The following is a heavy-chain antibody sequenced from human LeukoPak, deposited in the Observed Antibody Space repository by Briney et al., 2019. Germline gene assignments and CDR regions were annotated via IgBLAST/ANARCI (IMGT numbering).Heavy chain of an antibody. V-gene: IGHV3-48*02. CDR2: ISSSSTTI. Sequence: PGGSLRLSCAASGFTFSSYAMSWVRQAPGKGLEWVSYISSSSTTIYYADSVKGRFTISRDNAKNSLYLQMNSLRDEDTAVYYCARESRGPLITMLRGASDYWGQGTLVTVSS. CDR3: ARESRGPLITMLRGASDY. J-gene: IGHJ4*02. D-gene: IGHD3-10*01. CDR1: GFTFSSYA.